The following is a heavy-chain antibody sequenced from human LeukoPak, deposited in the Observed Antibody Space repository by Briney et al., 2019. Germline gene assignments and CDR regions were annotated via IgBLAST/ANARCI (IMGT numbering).Heavy chain of an antibody. CDR3: TTSNPYDFWSGPYFDY. D-gene: IGHD3-3*01. V-gene: IGHV3-15*01. CDR2: IKSKTDGGTT. CDR1: GFTFSNSW. J-gene: IGHJ4*02. Sequence: GGSLRLSCAASGFTFSNSWMSGVRQAPGKGLEWVVRIKSKTDGGTTDYAAPVKGRFTISRDDSKNTLYLQMNSLKTEDTAVYYCTTSNPYDFWSGPYFDYWGQGTLVTVSS.